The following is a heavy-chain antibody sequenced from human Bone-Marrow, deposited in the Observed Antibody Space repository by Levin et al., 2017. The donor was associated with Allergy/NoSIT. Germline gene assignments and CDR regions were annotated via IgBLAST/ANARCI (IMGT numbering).Heavy chain of an antibody. D-gene: IGHD4-23*01. CDR3: ARSWTTVVHGLLGIKMAYYFDY. V-gene: IGHV4-39*01. CDR2: IYYSGST. Sequence: NPSETLSLTCSVSGGSISSSSYYWGWIRQSPGKGLEWIGTIYYSGSTYYNPFLKSRVTISVDTSRNQFSLKLTSVTVADTAVYYCARSWTTVVHGLLGIKMAYYFDYWGQGNLVTVSS. CDR1: GGSISSSSYY. J-gene: IGHJ4*02.